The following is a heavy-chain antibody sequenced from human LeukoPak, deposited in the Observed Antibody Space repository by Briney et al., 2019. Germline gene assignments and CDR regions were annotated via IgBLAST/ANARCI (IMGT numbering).Heavy chain of an antibody. CDR2: IKQDGSEK. CDR3: ARHPGIAAARAFDI. V-gene: IGHV3-7*01. D-gene: IGHD6-13*01. CDR1: GFTFSSYW. Sequence: GGSLRLSCAASGFTFSSYWMSWVRQAPGEGLEWSANIKQDGSEKYYVDSVKGRFTISRDNAKNSLYLQMNSLRAEDTAVYYCARHPGIAAARAFDIWGQGTMVTVSS. J-gene: IGHJ3*02.